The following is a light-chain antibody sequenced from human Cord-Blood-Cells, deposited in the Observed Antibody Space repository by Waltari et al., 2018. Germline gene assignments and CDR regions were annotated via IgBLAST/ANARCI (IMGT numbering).Light chain of an antibody. Sequence: QSALTQPSSVSGSPGQSITIACTGPSSDVGGYNYVSWYQQHSGKAPKLMIYDVSNRPSGVSNRFSASKSGNTASLTSSGLQAEDEADYYCSSYTSSSTVVFGGGTKLTVL. CDR3: SSYTSSSTVV. CDR2: DVS. CDR1: SSDVGGYNY. V-gene: IGLV2-14*01. J-gene: IGLJ2*01.